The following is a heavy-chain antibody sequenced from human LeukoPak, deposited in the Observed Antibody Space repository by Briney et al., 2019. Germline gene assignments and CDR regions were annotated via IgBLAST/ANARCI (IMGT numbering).Heavy chain of an antibody. Sequence: ASVKVSCKASGYTFTGYYMHWVRQPPGQGLEWMGWINPNSGGTNYAQKFQGRVTMTRDTSISTAYMELSRLRSDDTAVYYCARALYSSSWYSGYWGQGALVTVSS. J-gene: IGHJ4*02. D-gene: IGHD6-13*01. CDR2: INPNSGGT. CDR1: GYTFTGYY. CDR3: ARALYSSSWYSGY. V-gene: IGHV1-2*02.